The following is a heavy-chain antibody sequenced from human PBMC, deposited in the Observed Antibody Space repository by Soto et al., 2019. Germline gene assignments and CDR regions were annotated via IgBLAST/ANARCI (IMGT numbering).Heavy chain of an antibody. J-gene: IGHJ4*02. V-gene: IGHV3-30*04. CDR2: ISYDGRQK. CDR3: AKDGYFDTYYFDH. CDR1: RFTFSSYA. Sequence: QVQLVESGGGVVQPGRSLRLSCAASRFTFSSYAMHWVRQAPGKGLEWVAVISYDGRQKHYGDSVKGRFTISRDESDNTLYLQMNSLRPEDTAVYYCAKDGYFDTYYFDHWGQGTLVTVSS. D-gene: IGHD3-9*01.